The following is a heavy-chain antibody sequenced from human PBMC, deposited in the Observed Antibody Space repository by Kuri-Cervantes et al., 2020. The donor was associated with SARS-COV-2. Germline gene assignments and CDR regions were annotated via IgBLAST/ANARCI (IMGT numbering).Heavy chain of an antibody. V-gene: IGHV3-30-3*01. CDR1: GFTFSSYA. J-gene: IGHJ4*02. CDR3: TREAYNWNVGFDY. D-gene: IGHD1-20*01. Sequence: GESLKISCAASGFTFSSYAMHWVRQAPGKGLEWVAVISYDGSNTYFADSVKGRFTISRDNSRNTVSLQMNSLRAEDTAVYYCTREAYNWNVGFDYWGQGTLVTVSS. CDR2: ISYDGSNT.